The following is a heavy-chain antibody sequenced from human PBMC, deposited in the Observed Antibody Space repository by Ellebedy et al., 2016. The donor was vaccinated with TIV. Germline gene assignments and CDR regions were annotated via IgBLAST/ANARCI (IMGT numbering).Heavy chain of an antibody. V-gene: IGHV1-2*02. CDR3: ARDQEIVVVVAATSQLYYYGMDV. CDR1: GYTFTGYY. J-gene: IGHJ6*02. Sequence: ASVKVSXKGSGYTFTGYYMHWVRQAPGQGLEWMGWINPNSGGTNYAQKFQGRVTMTRDTSISTAYMELSRLRSDDTAVYYCARDQEIVVVVAATSQLYYYGMDVWGQGTTVTVSS. CDR2: INPNSGGT. D-gene: IGHD2-15*01.